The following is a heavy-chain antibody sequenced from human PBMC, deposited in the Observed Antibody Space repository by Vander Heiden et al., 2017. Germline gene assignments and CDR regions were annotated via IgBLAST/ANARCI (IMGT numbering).Heavy chain of an antibody. J-gene: IGHJ4*02. D-gene: IGHD6-19*01. CDR2: TRNKANSYTT. CDR1: GFTRSDHY. CDR3: ARVPQGYSGWITWDY. V-gene: IGHV3-72*01. Sequence: EVQLVESGGGLVQPGGFLRLSCAASGFTRSDHYMDWVRQAPGKGLEWVGRTRNKANSYTTEYAASVKGRFTISRDDSGMSLYLQMNSLKTEDTAVYYCARVPQGYSGWITWDYWGQGTLVSVSS.